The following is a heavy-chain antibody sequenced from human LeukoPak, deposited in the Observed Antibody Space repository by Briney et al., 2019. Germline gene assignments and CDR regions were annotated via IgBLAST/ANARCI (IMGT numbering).Heavy chain of an antibody. J-gene: IGHJ5*02. CDR2: MNPNRGNT. Sequence: ASVKVSCKASGYTFTGYYMHWVRQATGQGLEWMRWMNPNRGNTGYPQKFQGRVTITRNTSISTAYMELSSLRSEDTAVYYCARGLDGNNWFDPWGQGTLVTVSS. CDR3: ARGLDGNNWFDP. CDR1: GYTFTGYY. V-gene: IGHV1-8*03.